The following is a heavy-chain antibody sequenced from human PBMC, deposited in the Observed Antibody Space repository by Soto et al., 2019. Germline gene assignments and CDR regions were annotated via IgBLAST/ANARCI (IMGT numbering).Heavy chain of an antibody. CDR2: ISSSSSYT. D-gene: IGHD3-22*01. CDR3: ARCGYYDSSGSNY. CDR1: GFTFSDYY. V-gene: IGHV3-11*06. J-gene: IGHJ4*02. Sequence: QVQLVESGGGLVKPGGSLRLSCAASGFTFSDYYMSWIRQAPGKGLEWVSYISSSSSYTNYADSVKGRFTISRDNAKNSLYLQMNSLIAEDTAVYYCARCGYYDSSGSNYWGQGTLVTVSS.